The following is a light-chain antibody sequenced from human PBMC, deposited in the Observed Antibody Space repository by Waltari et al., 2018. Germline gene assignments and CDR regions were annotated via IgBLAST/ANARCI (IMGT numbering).Light chain of an antibody. Sequence: QSALTQPASVSGSPGQSITISCTGTSSDVGCYNHDPWYQQHPGKAPKLMIYEVSNRPSGVSNRFSGSKSGNTASLTISGLQAEDEADYYCSSYTSSSTPLFGGGTKLTVL. V-gene: IGLV2-14*01. CDR2: EVS. CDR3: SSYTSSSTPL. CDR1: SSDVGCYNH. J-gene: IGLJ2*01.